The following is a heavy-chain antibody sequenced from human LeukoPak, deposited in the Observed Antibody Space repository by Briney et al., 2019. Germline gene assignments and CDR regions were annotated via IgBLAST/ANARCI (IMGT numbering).Heavy chain of an antibody. D-gene: IGHD5-12*01. Sequence: GGSLRLSCAASGFTFSSYAMSWVRQAPGKGLEWVSAISGSGGSTYYADSVKGRFTISRDNSKNTLYLQMNSLRAEDTAVYYCAKRSLDSGYDWEGYYFDYWGQGTLVTVSS. J-gene: IGHJ4*02. CDR3: AKRSLDSGYDWEGYYFDY. V-gene: IGHV3-23*01. CDR1: GFTFSSYA. CDR2: ISGSGGST.